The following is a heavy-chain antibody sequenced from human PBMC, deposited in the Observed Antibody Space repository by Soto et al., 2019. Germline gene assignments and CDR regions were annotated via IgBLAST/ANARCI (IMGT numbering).Heavy chain of an antibody. J-gene: IGHJ5*02. D-gene: IGHD2-2*03. V-gene: IGHV3-23*01. CDR1: GFTFSSYA. CDR2: ISGSGGST. CDR3: AKEAGLLDIVVVPAAWNWFDP. Sequence: GGSLRLSCAASGFTFSSYAMSWVRQAPGKGLEWVSAISGSGGSTYYGDSVKGRFTISRDNSKNTLYLQMNSLRAEDTAVYYCAKEAGLLDIVVVPAAWNWFDPWGQGTLVTVSS.